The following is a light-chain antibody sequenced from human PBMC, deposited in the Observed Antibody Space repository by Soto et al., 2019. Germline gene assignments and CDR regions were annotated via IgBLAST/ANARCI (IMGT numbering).Light chain of an antibody. CDR1: SSDVGGYNY. Sequence: SVLTQPASASVAPGQSVTISCTGTSSDVGGYNYVSWYQQHPGKAPKLMIYEVSKRPSGVPDRFFGSKSDNTASLTVSGLQAEDEADYYCSSYAGSNNFGVFGTGTKVTVL. J-gene: IGLJ1*01. CDR2: EVS. CDR3: SSYAGSNNFGV. V-gene: IGLV2-8*01.